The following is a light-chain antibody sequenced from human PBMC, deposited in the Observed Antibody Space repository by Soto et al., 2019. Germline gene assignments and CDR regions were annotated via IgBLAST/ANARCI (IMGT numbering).Light chain of an antibody. CDR3: SSYTGSSSLEV. Sequence: QSVLAQPASVSGSPGQSITISCTGTSSDVGGYDYVSWYQQQPRKAPKLMIYEVSNRRSVVAIPVSGSKYANAASLTISGLQTEDEADYYCSSYTGSSSLEVFGTGTKVTIL. CDR2: EVS. CDR1: SSDVGGYDY. V-gene: IGLV2-14*01. J-gene: IGLJ1*01.